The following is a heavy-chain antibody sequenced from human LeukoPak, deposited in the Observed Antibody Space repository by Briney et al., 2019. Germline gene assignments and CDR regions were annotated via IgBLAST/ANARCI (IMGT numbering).Heavy chain of an antibody. J-gene: IGHJ4*02. D-gene: IGHD5-12*01. CDR2: IDPNTGST. CDR1: GYTFTDYS. Sequence: RASVKVSCKASGYTFTDYSMHWVRQAPGQGLEWMGRIDPNTGSTNFAQKFQGRVTMTTDTSMSTAYMELSRLRADDTAVYYCVPATMTFDHWGQGTLVTVSS. V-gene: IGHV1-2*02. CDR3: VPATMTFDH.